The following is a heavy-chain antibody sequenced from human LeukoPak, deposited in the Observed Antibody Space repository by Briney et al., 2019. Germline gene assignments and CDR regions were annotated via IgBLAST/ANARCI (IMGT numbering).Heavy chain of an antibody. V-gene: IGHV1-2*02. CDR3: ARVYCTKGVCYNPDY. J-gene: IGHJ4*02. CDR2: INPKTGGT. Sequence: ASVKVSCKASGYTYSAFYIHWVRQAPGQGLEWMGWINPKTGGTNYAQNFQGRVTMTRDTSINTAYMELSRLTSDDTAVYYCARVYCTKGVCYNPDYWGQGTLVTVSS. D-gene: IGHD2-8*01. CDR1: GYTYSAFY.